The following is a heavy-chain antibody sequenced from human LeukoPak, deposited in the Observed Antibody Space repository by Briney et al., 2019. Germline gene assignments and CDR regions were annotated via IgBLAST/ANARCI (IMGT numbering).Heavy chain of an antibody. CDR2: IYHSRSP. Sequence: SETLSLTCAVSGGSFSSGGYSWIWLAQPPGKALAWIGYIYHSRSPYYNLSLKSRVTISVDRSKNQFSLKLSSVTGADTAVYYWARESGRGAAGIYFDYWGQGTLVPVSS. J-gene: IGHJ4*02. D-gene: IGHD6-13*01. CDR1: GGSFSSGGYS. CDR3: ARESGRGAAGIYFDY. V-gene: IGHV4-30-2*01.